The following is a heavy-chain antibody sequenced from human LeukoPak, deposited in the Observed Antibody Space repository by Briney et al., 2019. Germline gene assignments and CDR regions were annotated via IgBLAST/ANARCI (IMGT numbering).Heavy chain of an antibody. J-gene: IGHJ4*02. CDR2: INHSGST. Sequence: GSLRLSCAASGFTVSSNYMSWIRQPPGKGLEWIGEINHSGSTNYNPSLKSRVTISVDTSKNQFSLKLSSVTAADTAVYYCARGARYGDYAPDYFDYWGQGTLVTVSS. V-gene: IGHV4-34*01. CDR3: ARGARYGDYAPDYFDY. CDR1: GFTVSSNY. D-gene: IGHD4-17*01.